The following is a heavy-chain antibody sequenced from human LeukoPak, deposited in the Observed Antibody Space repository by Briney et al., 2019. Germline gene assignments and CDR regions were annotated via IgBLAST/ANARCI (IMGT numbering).Heavy chain of an antibody. J-gene: IGHJ5*02. Sequence: NPSETLSLTCAVYGGSFSGYYWSRIRQPPGKGLEWIGEINHSGSTNYNPSLKSRVTISVDTSKNQFSLKLSSVTAADTAVYYCASGWVGDSDNWFDPWGQGTLVTVSS. D-gene: IGHD3-3*01. CDR3: ASGWVGDSDNWFDP. V-gene: IGHV4-34*01. CDR1: GGSFSGYY. CDR2: INHSGST.